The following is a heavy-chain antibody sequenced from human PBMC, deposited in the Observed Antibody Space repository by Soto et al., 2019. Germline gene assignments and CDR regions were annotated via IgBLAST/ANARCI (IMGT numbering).Heavy chain of an antibody. CDR1: GFPFREFC. D-gene: IGHD1-1*01. CDR3: ARRWNYYLDL. CDR2: ISYDGSD. Sequence: QMQLVESGGGVVQPGRSLRLSCVASGFPFREFCMHWVRQAPGKGLEWVAYISYDGSDYADSVKGRITISRDDSRDTLFLHMDNRRPDDAGVYYCARRWNYYLDLWGQGTLVAVSS. J-gene: IGHJ4*02. V-gene: IGHV3-33*05.